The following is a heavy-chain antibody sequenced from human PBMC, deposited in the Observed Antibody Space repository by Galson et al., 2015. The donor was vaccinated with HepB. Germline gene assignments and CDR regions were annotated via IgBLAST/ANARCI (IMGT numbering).Heavy chain of an antibody. J-gene: IGHJ4*02. D-gene: IGHD4-23*01. CDR2: ISSSSSTI. Sequence: SLRLSCAASGFTFSSYSMNWVRQAPGKGLEWVSYISSSSSTIYYADSVKGRFTISRDNAKNSLYLQMNSLRDEDTAVYYCHGGNSHNFDYWGQGTLVTVSS. V-gene: IGHV3-48*02. CDR1: GFTFSSYS. CDR3: HGGNSHNFDY.